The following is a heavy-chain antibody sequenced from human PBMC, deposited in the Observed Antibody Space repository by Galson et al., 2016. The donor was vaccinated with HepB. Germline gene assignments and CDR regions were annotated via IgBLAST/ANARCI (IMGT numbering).Heavy chain of an antibody. V-gene: IGHV3-53*04. CDR2: IYSSDTS. Sequence: SLRLSCAASGFTVSRNYMSWVRQAPGKGLECVSVIYSSDTSYYADSVKGRFTISRHNSRNTLYLQMNSLRAEDTALYYCARGAGYSSSWYAAGRAFDIWGRGTVWTDSS. CDR1: GFTVSRNY. J-gene: IGHJ3*02. CDR3: ARGAGYSSSWYAAGRAFDI. D-gene: IGHD6-13*01.